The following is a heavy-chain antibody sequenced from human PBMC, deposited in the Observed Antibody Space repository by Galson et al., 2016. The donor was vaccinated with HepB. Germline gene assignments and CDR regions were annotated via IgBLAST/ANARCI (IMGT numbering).Heavy chain of an antibody. D-gene: IGHD3-22*01. CDR2: ITAGSTST. CDR1: GFTFRSRA. Sequence: SLRLSCAASGFTFRSRAMSWVRQAPGRGLEWVSSITAGSTSTFCADSVKGRFTMSRDNSKNTLYLQMNSQRAEDTAIYYCARDPASFYYDSRFHPHDYWGQGTLVTVSS. V-gene: IGHV3-23*01. CDR3: ARDPASFYYDSRFHPHDY. J-gene: IGHJ4*02.